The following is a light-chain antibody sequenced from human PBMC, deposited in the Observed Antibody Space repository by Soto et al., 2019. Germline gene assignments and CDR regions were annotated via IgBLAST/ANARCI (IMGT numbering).Light chain of an antibody. V-gene: IGKV3-20*01. CDR1: QVIGSRY. CDR3: QQFGSSIPHT. Sequence: EIVMTQSPGTLSLSPGERATISCRASQVIGSRYLAWYHQKSGQAPRLLIYGASSRATGIPDRFSGSGSGTDFTLTISRLEPEHFGVYYWQQFGSSIPHTFGQGTKLEIK. J-gene: IGKJ2*01. CDR2: GAS.